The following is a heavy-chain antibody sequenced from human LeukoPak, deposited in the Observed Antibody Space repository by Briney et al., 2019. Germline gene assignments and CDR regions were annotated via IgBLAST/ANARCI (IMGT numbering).Heavy chain of an antibody. CDR3: ARDYRYCSSISCYTGYFDY. J-gene: IGHJ4*02. D-gene: IGHD2-2*01. V-gene: IGHV3-7*01. CDR1: GFTFSSYW. Sequence: GGSLRLSCAASGFTFSSYWMSWVRQAPGKGPEWVANIKQDGSEKYYVDSVKGRFTISRDNAKNSLYLQMNSLRAEDTAVYYCARDYRYCSSISCYTGYFDYWGQGTLVTVSS. CDR2: IKQDGSEK.